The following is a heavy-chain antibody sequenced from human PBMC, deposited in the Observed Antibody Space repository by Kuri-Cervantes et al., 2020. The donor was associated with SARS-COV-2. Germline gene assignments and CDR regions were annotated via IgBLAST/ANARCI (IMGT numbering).Heavy chain of an antibody. J-gene: IGHJ4*02. CDR2: VSYNGTNK. CDR1: GFTFTGYA. D-gene: IGHD3-3*01. CDR3: TKDDFWSGYADY. Sequence: GGSLRLSCAASGFTFTGYALHWVRQAPGKGLEWVAVVSYNGTNKYYADSVKGRFTISRDNSKNTLYLQMNSLRGEDTAVYYCTKDDFWSGYADYWGQGTLVTVSS. V-gene: IGHV3-30*01.